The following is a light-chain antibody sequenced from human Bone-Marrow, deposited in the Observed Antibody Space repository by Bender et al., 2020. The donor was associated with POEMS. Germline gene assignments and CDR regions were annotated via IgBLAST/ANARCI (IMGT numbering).Light chain of an antibody. Sequence: QSALTQPASVSGSPGQSITISCTGTNSDIGTYNLVSWYQQHPGTAPKLIIYEASKRPSGLSDRFSGSKSGNTASLTISGLQPEDEADYYCCAYAGTSTSPWVFGGGTTLTVL. J-gene: IGLJ3*02. CDR3: CAYAGTSTSPWV. CDR1: NSDIGTYNL. V-gene: IGLV2-23*01. CDR2: EAS.